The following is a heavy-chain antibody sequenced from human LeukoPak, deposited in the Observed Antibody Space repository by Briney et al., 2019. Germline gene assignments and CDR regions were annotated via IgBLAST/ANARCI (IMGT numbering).Heavy chain of an antibody. CDR3: GVGYCSSTSCTPPNY. V-gene: IGHV3-11*04. D-gene: IGHD2-2*01. CDR1: GFTFSDYY. Sequence: GGSLRLSCAASGFTFSDYYMSWIRQAPGKGLEWVSYISSSGSTIYYADSVKGRFTISRDNAKNSLYLQMNSLRAEDTAVYYCGVGYCSSTSCTPPNYWGQGTLVTVSS. J-gene: IGHJ4*02. CDR2: ISSSGSTI.